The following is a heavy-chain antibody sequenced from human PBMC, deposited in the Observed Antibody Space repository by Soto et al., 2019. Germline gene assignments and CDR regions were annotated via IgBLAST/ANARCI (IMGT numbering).Heavy chain of an antibody. CDR2: IIPMFRTA. CDR1: GGTFSTYA. CDR3: ASGIQLWLRRINNGYSG. J-gene: IGHJ4*02. Sequence: QVQLVQSGAEVKKPESSVKVSCKAPGGTFSTYAISWVRQAPGQGLEWMGGIIPMFRTANYAQRFQDRVTITADESTNTVYMELSSLRSEDTAVYFCASGIQLWLRRINNGYSGWGQGTLVTVSS. D-gene: IGHD5-18*01. V-gene: IGHV1-69*12.